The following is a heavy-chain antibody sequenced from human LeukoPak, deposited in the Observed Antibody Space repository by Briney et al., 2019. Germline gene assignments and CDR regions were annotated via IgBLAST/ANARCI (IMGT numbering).Heavy chain of an antibody. CDR2: IKEDGSQK. CDR1: GFTFRTYW. CDR3: VRALPSSKGYGMDV. Sequence: GGSLRLSCAASGFTFRTYWMTWVRQAPGKGLVWVANIKEDGSQKYYVDSVKGRFTISLDNAKNSLYLQLNSLRVEDTGVYYCVRALPSSKGYGMDVWGPGTTVTVSS. J-gene: IGHJ6*02. V-gene: IGHV3-7*04.